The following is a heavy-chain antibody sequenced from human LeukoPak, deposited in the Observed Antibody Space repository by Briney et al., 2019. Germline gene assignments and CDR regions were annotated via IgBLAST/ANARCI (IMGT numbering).Heavy chain of an antibody. CDR2: ISAYDGKT. J-gene: IGHJ4*02. D-gene: IGHD6-25*01. CDR3: ARDSGGYVPDY. V-gene: IGHV1-18*01. CDR1: GYTLTSFG. Sequence: PGASVKVSCKASGYTLTSFGISCVRQAPGQGPEWMGWISAYDGKTNYAQKLQDRLNMTTDTSTSTAYMDLRSLRSDDTAVYYCARDSGGYVPDYWGQGTLVTVSS.